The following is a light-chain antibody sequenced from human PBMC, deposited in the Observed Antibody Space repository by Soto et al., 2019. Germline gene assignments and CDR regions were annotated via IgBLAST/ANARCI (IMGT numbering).Light chain of an antibody. CDR2: DVS. CDR3: CSYAGSHTVV. CDR1: SSDVGGYNY. V-gene: IGLV2-11*01. Sequence: QSALTQPRSVSGSPGQSVTISCTGTSSDVGGYNYVSWYQQHPGKAPKLMIYDVSKRPSGVPDRFSGSKSGNTASLTISGLQAEDEADYYCCSYAGSHTVVFGGGTNLTVL. J-gene: IGLJ2*01.